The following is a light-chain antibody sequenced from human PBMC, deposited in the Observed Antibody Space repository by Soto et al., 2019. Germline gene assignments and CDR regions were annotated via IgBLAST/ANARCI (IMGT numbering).Light chain of an antibody. CDR2: SNN. CDR1: SSNIGSNT. Sequence: QSVLTQPPSASVTPGQRVTMSCSGSSSNIGSNTVNWYQHLPGSAPKLLIYSNNQRPSGVPDRFSGSKSGTSASLAISGLQSEDEGDYYCASWEDSPKGYVLGTGTKVTVL. CDR3: ASWEDSPKGYV. V-gene: IGLV1-44*01. J-gene: IGLJ1*01.